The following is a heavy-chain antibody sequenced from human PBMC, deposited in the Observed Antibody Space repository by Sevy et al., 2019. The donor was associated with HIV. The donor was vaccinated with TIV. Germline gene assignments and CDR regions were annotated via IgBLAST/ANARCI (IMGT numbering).Heavy chain of an antibody. CDR3: TTASWSEEDYYNY. V-gene: IGHV3-15*01. CDR1: GFTFSNAW. Sequence: GGSLRLSCAASGFTFSNAWMSWVRQAPGKGLEWVGRIKGKIYDGTLDYAAPVKGRFSISRDDSKNTLYLQMNSLKTEDTAVYYCTTASWSEEDYYNYGGQGTLVTVSS. J-gene: IGHJ4*02. CDR2: IKGKIYDGTL. D-gene: IGHD6-13*01.